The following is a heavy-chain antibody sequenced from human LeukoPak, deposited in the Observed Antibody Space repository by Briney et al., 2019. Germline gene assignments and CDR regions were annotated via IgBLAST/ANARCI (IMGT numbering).Heavy chain of an antibody. V-gene: IGHV3-23*01. CDR2: IRQSGDIT. J-gene: IGHJ3*02. D-gene: IGHD5-24*01. Sequence: GGSLRLSCAASGFTFSSYSMNWVRQAPGKGLEWVSSIRQSGDITYYADSVKGRFTISRDNSKNTLSLQMNSLSREDTAIYYCVRRGGSDGWGAFDIWGQGTVVTVSS. CDR3: VRRGGSDGWGAFDI. CDR1: GFTFSSYS.